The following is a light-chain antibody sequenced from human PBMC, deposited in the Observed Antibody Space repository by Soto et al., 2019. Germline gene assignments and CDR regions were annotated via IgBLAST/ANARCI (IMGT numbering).Light chain of an antibody. V-gene: IGKV3-20*01. CDR1: QSVTSNY. J-gene: IGKJ5*01. CDR3: QQYHDWPIT. CDR2: ATS. Sequence: EIELTKSPGTLSLSPGERATVSCGASQSVTSNYLAWYQQTPGQAPRLLIYATSNRATGIPARFSGSGSGTDFTLTISSLEPEDFAVYHCQQYHDWPITFGQGTRLEIK.